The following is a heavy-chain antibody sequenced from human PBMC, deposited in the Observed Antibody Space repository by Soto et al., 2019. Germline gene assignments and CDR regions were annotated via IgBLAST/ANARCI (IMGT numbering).Heavy chain of an antibody. CDR1: GFTFSSYA. CDR3: AKDNDRGVINYFDY. D-gene: IGHD3-10*02. J-gene: IGHJ4*02. CDR2: ISGSGGST. Sequence: GGSLRLSCAASGFTFSSYAMSWVRQAPGKGLEWVSAISGSGGSTYYADSVEGRFTISRDNSKNTLYLQMNSLRAEDTAVYYCAKDNDRGVINYFDYWGQGTLVTVSS. V-gene: IGHV3-23*01.